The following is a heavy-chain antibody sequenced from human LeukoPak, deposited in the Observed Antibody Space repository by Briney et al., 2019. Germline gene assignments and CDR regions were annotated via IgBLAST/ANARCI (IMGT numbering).Heavy chain of an antibody. CDR2: ISSSSTYI. J-gene: IGHJ4*02. Sequence: PGGSLRLSCAASGFIFSSYSMNWVRQAPGKGLEWVSSISSSSTYIYYADSVKGRFTISRDNAKNSLYLQMNSLRAEDTAVYYCASIRADYYDSTGYPQTVDYWGQGTLVTVSS. V-gene: IGHV3-21*01. D-gene: IGHD3-22*01. CDR3: ASIRADYYDSTGYPQTVDY. CDR1: GFIFSSYS.